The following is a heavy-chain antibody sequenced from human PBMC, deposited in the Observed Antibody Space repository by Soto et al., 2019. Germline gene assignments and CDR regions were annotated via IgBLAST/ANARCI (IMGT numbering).Heavy chain of an antibody. CDR1: GGSIISHY. D-gene: IGHD2-15*01. CDR3: ARGGWSLDY. Sequence: QVQLQESGPGLVKPSETLSLTCSVSGGSIISHYWSWIRQPPGKGLEWIGYIHYSGSTDYNPSLKSRLTISVDTSKNQFSLKRSSVAAADTAVYYCARGGWSLDYWGQGTLVTVSS. CDR2: IHYSGST. J-gene: IGHJ4*02. V-gene: IGHV4-59*11.